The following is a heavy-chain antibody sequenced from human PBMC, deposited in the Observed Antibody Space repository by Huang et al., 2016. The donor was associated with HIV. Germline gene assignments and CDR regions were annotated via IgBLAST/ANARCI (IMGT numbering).Heavy chain of an antibody. CDR2: CAPEHGET. CDR1: GYTLPELS. Sequence: QVQLVQSGAEVKKPGASVKVSCKVSGYTLPELSKHWVRPAPGKGLEWMGGCAPEHGETIYAQNFQGRVTMTEDTSTYTAYMELHSLRPEDTAVYYCAAGYDTYYDIWGQGTMVIASS. V-gene: IGHV1-24*01. J-gene: IGHJ3*02. D-gene: IGHD2-21*01. CDR3: AAGYDTYYDI.